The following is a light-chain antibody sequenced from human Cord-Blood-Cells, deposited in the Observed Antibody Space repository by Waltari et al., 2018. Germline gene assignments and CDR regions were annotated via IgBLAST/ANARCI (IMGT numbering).Light chain of an antibody. J-gene: IGLJ3*02. CDR2: DVS. Sequence: QSALTQPVSVSGSPGQSITISCTGTSSDVGGYNYVSWYQQHPGKAPKLMIYDVSNRPSGVSNRFSGSKSGNTASLTISGLQAEDEADYYCSSYTSSSTLKWVFGGGTKLTVL. CDR3: SSYTSSSTLKWV. CDR1: SSDVGGYNY. V-gene: IGLV2-14*01.